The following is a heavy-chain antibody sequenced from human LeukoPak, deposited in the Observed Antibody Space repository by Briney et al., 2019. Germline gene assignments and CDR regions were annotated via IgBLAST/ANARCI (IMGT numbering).Heavy chain of an antibody. CDR1: GFTFSSYW. V-gene: IGHV3-15*01. J-gene: IGHJ4*02. D-gene: IGHD3-9*01. CDR3: TTDPGSYDIFTGYFKGGYFDH. Sequence: PGGSLRLSCAASGFTFSSYWMSWVRQAPGKGLEWVGRIKTKIDGGATDYAAPVKGRFSISRDDSKNTLYLQTSSLKTEDTAVYYCTTDPGSYDIFTGYFKGGYFDHWGQGTLVTVSS. CDR2: IKTKIDGGAT.